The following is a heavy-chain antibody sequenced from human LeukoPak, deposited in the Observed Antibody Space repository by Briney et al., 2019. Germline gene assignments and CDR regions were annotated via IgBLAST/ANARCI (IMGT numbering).Heavy chain of an antibody. CDR3: AKDYCSGGSCYYYYGMDD. V-gene: IGHV3-9*01. CDR1: GFTFDDYA. J-gene: IGHJ6*02. D-gene: IGHD2-15*01. CDR2: ISWNSGSI. Sequence: GGSLRLSCAASGFTFDDYAMHWVRQAPGKGLEWVSGISWNSGSIGYADSVKGRFTISRDNAKNSLYLQMNSLRAEDTALYYCAKDYCSGGSCYYYYGMDDWGQGTTVTVSS.